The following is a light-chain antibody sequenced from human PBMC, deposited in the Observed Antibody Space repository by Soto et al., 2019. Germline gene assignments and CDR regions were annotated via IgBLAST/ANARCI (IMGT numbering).Light chain of an antibody. CDR2: NNN. Sequence: QSVLTQPPSASGTPGQRVTISCSGSSSNIGSHHVYWYQQVPGTAPKLLIYNNNQRPSGVPDRFSGSKSGASASLAISGLRSEDASDYYCAAWDDSLSGPVFGGGTQLTVL. J-gene: IGLJ3*02. CDR3: AAWDDSLSGPV. CDR1: SSNIGSHH. V-gene: IGLV1-47*02.